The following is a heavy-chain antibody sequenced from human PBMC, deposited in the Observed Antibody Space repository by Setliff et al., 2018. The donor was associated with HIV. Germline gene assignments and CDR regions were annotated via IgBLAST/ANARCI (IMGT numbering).Heavy chain of an antibody. J-gene: IGHJ4*02. D-gene: IGHD3-16*02. CDR1: GFTFINAW. V-gene: IGHV3-74*01. Sequence: HPGGSLRLSCAASGFTFINAWMSWVRQAPGKGLVWVSCINNDGSSTNYADSVKSRLTISRDNAKNTLYLQMDSLRSEDTAVYYCVTDIGSHPYYNLDYWGQGTLVTVSS. CDR2: INNDGSST. CDR3: VTDIGSHPYYNLDY.